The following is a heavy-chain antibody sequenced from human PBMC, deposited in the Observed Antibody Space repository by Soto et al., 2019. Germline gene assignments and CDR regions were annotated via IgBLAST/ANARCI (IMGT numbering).Heavy chain of an antibody. CDR3: ARDQYYYGSGSYSYFYYYGMDL. Sequence: SETLSLTCTVSGDSISSSSYYWSWIRQPPGKGLQWIGYIYYNGTRYYNPALGSRLHISLDTSKNQFSLKLNSMTAADTAVYYCARDQYYYGSGSYSYFYYYGMDLWGQGTTVT. V-gene: IGHV4-30-4*01. J-gene: IGHJ6*02. CDR2: IYYNGTR. CDR1: GDSISSSSYY. D-gene: IGHD3-10*01.